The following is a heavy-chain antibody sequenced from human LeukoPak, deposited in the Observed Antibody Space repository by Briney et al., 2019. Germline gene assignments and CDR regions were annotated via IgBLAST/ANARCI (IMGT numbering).Heavy chain of an antibody. CDR3: AKVEAADGYCSGGSCYYFDY. V-gene: IGHV3-23*01. D-gene: IGHD2-15*01. CDR2: ISGSGGST. Sequence: PGGSLRLSRAASGFTFSSYAMSWVRQAPGKGLEWVSAISGSGGSTYYADSVKGRFTISRGNSKNTLYLQMNSLRAEDTAVYYCAKVEAADGYCSGGSCYYFDYWGQGTLVTVSS. J-gene: IGHJ4*02. CDR1: GFTFSSYA.